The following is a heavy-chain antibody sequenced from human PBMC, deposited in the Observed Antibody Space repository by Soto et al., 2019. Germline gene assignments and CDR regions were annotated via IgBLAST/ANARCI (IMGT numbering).Heavy chain of an antibody. J-gene: IGHJ4*02. V-gene: IGHV1-3*01. CDR3: ARGAILVVVAAMDY. CDR2: INAGNGNT. CDR1: GYTFTSYA. D-gene: IGHD2-15*01. Sequence: ASVKVSCKASGYTFTSYAMHWVRQAPGQRLEWMGWINAGNGNTKYSQKFQGRVTITRDTSASTAYMELSSLRSEDTAVCYCARGAILVVVAAMDYWGQGTLVTVSS.